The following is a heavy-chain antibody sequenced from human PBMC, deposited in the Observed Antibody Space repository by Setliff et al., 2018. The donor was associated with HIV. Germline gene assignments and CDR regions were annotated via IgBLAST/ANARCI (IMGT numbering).Heavy chain of an antibody. CDR3: AREVGTYSGSYAVADGFDI. D-gene: IGHD1-26*01. Sequence: SVKVSCKASGGTFSSYAISWVRQAPGQGLEWIGGIIPIFGTANYAQKFQGRVTITTDESTGTTYMELSSLRSEDTAVYYCAREVGTYSGSYAVADGFDIWGQGTMVNVSS. J-gene: IGHJ3*02. CDR2: IIPIFGTA. CDR1: GGTFSSYA. V-gene: IGHV1-69*05.